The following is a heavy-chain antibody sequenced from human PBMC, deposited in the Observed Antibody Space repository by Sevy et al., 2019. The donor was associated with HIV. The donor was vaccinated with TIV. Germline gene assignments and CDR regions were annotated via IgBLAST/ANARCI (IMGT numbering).Heavy chain of an antibody. D-gene: IGHD6-19*01. V-gene: IGHV3-21*01. Sequence: GGSLRLSCAASGFTFSSYSMNWVRQAPGKGLEWVSSISSSSSYIYYADSVKGRFTISRDNAKNSLYLQMNSLRAEDTAVYYCARDQIIAVADYYYYMDVWGKGTTVTVSS. J-gene: IGHJ6*03. CDR1: GFTFSSYS. CDR2: ISSSSSYI. CDR3: ARDQIIAVADYYYYMDV.